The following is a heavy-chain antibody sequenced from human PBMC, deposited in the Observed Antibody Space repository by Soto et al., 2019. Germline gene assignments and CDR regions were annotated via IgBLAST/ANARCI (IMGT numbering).Heavy chain of an antibody. V-gene: IGHV1-2*04. CDR1: GYTFTGYY. Sequence: ASVKVSCKASGYTFTGYYMHWVRQAPGQGLEWMGWINPNSGGTNYAQKFQGWVTMTRDTSISTAYMELSRLRSDDTAVYYCAVVRRDWGWYYFDYWGQGTLVTVSS. CDR3: AVVRRDWGWYYFDY. CDR2: INPNSGGT. J-gene: IGHJ4*02. D-gene: IGHD7-27*01.